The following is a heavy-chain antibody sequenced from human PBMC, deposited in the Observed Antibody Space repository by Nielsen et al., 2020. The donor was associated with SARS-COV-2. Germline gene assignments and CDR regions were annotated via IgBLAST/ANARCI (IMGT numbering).Heavy chain of an antibody. J-gene: IGHJ4*02. D-gene: IGHD5-24*01. Sequence: SETLSLTCIVSGGSISTGSHYWSWIRQPPGKGLEWIGYIFYRGNTNYKPSLKSRVTISVDTSKNQFSLKVNSVTAADTAVYFCVRIDMSTISVDYWGRGPLVTVSS. V-gene: IGHV4-61*01. CDR1: GGSISTGSHY. CDR2: IFYRGNT. CDR3: VRIDMSTISVDY.